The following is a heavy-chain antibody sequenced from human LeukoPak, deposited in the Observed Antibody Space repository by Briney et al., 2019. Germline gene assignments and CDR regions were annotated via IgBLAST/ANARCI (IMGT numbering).Heavy chain of an antibody. CDR2: IKQDGSEK. CDR1: GFTFINAW. D-gene: IGHD5-24*01. Sequence: GGSLRLSCAASGFTFINAWMTWVRQAPGKGLEWVANIKQDGSEKNYFESVKGRFTISRDNAKKSLYLQMNNLRAEDTAVYYCVRNRGWQQFDCWGQGTLVTVSS. CDR3: VRNRGWQQFDC. J-gene: IGHJ4*02. V-gene: IGHV3-7*01.